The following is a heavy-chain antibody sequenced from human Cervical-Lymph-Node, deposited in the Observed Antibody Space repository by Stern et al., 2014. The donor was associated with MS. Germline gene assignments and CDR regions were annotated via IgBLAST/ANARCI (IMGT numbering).Heavy chain of an antibody. V-gene: IGHV2-26*01. J-gene: IGHJ4*02. D-gene: IGHD3-10*01. CDR1: GFSLSNVRMS. CDR3: ARMEITSGRYDS. CDR2: IFSNDEK. Sequence: SGPVLVKPTDTLTLTCTVSGFSLSNVRMSVSWIRQPPGKALEWLAHIFSNDEKSYNTSLKSRLTISKDTSKSQVVLTMTSMDPVDTATYYCARMEITSGRYDSWGQGNLVTVSS.